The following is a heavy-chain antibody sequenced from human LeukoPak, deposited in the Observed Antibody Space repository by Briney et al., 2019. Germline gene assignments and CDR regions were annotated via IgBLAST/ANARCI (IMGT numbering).Heavy chain of an antibody. Sequence: GGSLRLSCAASGFTFSSYSMNWVRQAPGKGLEWVSSISSSSSDIYYADSVKGRFIISRDNAKNSLYLQMNSLRAEDTAVYYCARWRDCSSTSCYKGGWFDPWGQGTLVTVSS. CDR3: ARWRDCSSTSCYKGGWFDP. V-gene: IGHV3-21*01. J-gene: IGHJ5*02. CDR1: GFTFSSYS. CDR2: ISSSSSDI. D-gene: IGHD2-2*01.